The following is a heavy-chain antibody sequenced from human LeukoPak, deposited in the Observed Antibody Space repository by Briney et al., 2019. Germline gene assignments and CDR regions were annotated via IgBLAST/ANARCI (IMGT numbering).Heavy chain of an antibody. CDR2: INHSGST. V-gene: IGHV4-34*01. J-gene: IGHJ5*02. Sequence: SETLSLTCAVYGVSFSGYYWSWIRQPPGKGLEWIGEINHSGSTNYNPSLKSRVTISVDTSKNQFSLKLSSVTAADTAVYYCARGRTYYYGSGSSNWFDPWGQGTLVTVSS. CDR1: GVSFSGYY. D-gene: IGHD3-10*01. CDR3: ARGRTYYYGSGSSNWFDP.